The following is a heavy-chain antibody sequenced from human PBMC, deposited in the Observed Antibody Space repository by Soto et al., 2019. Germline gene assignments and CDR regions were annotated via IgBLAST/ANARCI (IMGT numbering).Heavy chain of an antibody. J-gene: IGHJ4*02. Sequence: QLVESGGGLVQPGGSLRLSCAASGFTFSDYPMNWGRQAPGKGLEWVSSIRTISSAIYFADSVRGRFTISRDKSRNSLYLQMTSLRDEDTAVYYCARETPSFDSWGQGTLVTVSS. D-gene: IGHD2-15*01. V-gene: IGHV3-48*02. CDR1: GFTFSDYP. CDR3: ARETPSFDS. CDR2: IRTISSAI.